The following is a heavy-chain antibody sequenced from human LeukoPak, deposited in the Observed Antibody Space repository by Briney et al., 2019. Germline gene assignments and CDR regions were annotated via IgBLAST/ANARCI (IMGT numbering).Heavy chain of an antibody. J-gene: IGHJ4*02. Sequence: GGSLRLSCAASGFTFSSYAMSWVRQAPGKGLEWVSAISGSGGSTYCADSVKGRFTISRDNSKNTLYLQMNSLRAEDTAVYYCAKTLLWFGEPPANWGQGTLVTVSS. CDR1: GFTFSSYA. D-gene: IGHD3-10*01. CDR3: AKTLLWFGEPPAN. CDR2: ISGSGGST. V-gene: IGHV3-23*01.